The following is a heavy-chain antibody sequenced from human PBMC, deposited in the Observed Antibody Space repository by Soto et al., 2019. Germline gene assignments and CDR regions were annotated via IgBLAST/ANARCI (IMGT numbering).Heavy chain of an antibody. J-gene: IGHJ6*03. CDR3: ARCSRVAVAGYYYYYYMDV. Sequence: EVQLVESGGGLVKPGGSLRLSCAASGLTFSSYSMNWVRQAPGKGLEWVSSISSSSSYIYYADSVKGRFTISRDNAKNSLYLQMNSLRAEDTAVYYCARCSRVAVAGYYYYYYMDVWGKGTTVTVSS. CDR2: ISSSSSYI. CDR1: GLTFSSYS. D-gene: IGHD6-19*01. V-gene: IGHV3-21*01.